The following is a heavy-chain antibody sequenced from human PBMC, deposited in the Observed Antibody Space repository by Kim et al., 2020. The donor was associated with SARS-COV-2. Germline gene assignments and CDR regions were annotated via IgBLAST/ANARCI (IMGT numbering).Heavy chain of an antibody. D-gene: IGHD3-10*01. CDR3: AREEMGGGDY. Sequence: SETLSLTCTVSGGSISSGGYYWSWIRQHPGKGLEWIGYIYYSGSTYYNPSLKSRVTISVDTSKNQFSLKLSSVTAADTAVYYCAREEMGGGDYWGQGTLVTVSS. J-gene: IGHJ4*02. V-gene: IGHV4-31*03. CDR1: GGSISSGGYY. CDR2: IYYSGST.